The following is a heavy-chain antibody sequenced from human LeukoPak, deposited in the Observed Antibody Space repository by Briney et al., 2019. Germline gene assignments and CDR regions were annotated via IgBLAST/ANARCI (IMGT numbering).Heavy chain of an antibody. CDR1: GFTFSSYA. J-gene: IGHJ4*02. D-gene: IGHD3-22*01. V-gene: IGHV3-30*04. CDR2: ISYDGSNK. Sequence: GGSLRLSCAASGFTFSSYARHWVRQAPGKGLEWVAVISYDGSNKYYADSVKGRFTISRDNSKNTLYLQMNSLRAEDTAVYYCASADSSGYLVDYWGQGTLVTVSS. CDR3: ASADSSGYLVDY.